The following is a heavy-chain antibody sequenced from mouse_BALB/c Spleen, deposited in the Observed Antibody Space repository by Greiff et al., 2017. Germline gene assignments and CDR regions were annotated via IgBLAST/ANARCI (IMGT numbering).Heavy chain of an antibody. J-gene: IGHJ3*01. D-gene: IGHD1-1*01. CDR2: ISYSGST. CDR1: GYSITSDYA. Sequence: DVKLQESGPGLVKPSQSLSLTCTVTGYSITSDYAWNWIRQFPGNKLEWMGYISYSGSTSYNPSLKSRISITRDTSKNQFFLQLNSVTTEDTATYYCARGAYGRFAYWGQGTLVTVSA. V-gene: IGHV3-2*02. CDR3: ARGAYGRFAY.